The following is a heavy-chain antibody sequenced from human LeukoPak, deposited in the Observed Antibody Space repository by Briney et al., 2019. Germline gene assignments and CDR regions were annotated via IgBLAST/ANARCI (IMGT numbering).Heavy chain of an antibody. V-gene: IGHV4-59*01. CDR2: IYYSGST. Sequence: SETLSLTCTVSGGSISSYYWSWIRQPPGKGLEWIGYIYYSGSTNYNPSLKSRVTISVDTSKNQFSLKLSSVTAADTAVYYCARGRGYSSSWDNYYYYMDVWGKGTTVTISS. CDR1: GGSISSYY. CDR3: ARGRGYSSSWDNYYYYMDV. J-gene: IGHJ6*03. D-gene: IGHD6-13*01.